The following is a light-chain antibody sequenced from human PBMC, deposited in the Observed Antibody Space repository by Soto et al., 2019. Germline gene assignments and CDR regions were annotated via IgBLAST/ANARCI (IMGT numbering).Light chain of an antibody. CDR2: EVS. CDR1: SSDVGAYDY. Sequence: QSALTQPASVSGSPGQSITISCTGTSSDVGAYDYVSWYQQHPGKAPKYLIYEVSNRPSGSSDRLSGSKSGTTASLTISALQAEDEADYYCSSYTTTDPYVFGTGTKVTVL. V-gene: IGLV2-14*01. CDR3: SSYTTTDPYV. J-gene: IGLJ1*01.